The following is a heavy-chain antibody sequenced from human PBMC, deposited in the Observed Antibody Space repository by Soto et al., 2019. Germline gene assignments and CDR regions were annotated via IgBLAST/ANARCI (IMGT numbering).Heavy chain of an antibody. CDR1: GFSLSTSGVA. J-gene: IGHJ3*02. Sequence: QITLKESGPTLVKPTQTLTLTCTFSGFSLSTSGVAVGWIRQPPGKALEWLELIYWDDDKRYSPSMKGRLTITRDTSKTQGVLIMTNRDPEDPATSCCPHGLTATAFDIWGQGTMVTVSS. CDR3: PHGLTATAFDI. D-gene: IGHD2-21*02. V-gene: IGHV2-5*02. CDR2: IYWDDDK.